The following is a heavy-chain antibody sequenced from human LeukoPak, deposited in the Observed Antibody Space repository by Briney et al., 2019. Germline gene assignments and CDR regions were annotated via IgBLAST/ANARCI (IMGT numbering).Heavy chain of an antibody. CDR1: GNIFTGYY. J-gene: IGHJ4*02. V-gene: IGHV1-2*02. CDR2: INPNGGGP. CDR3: ATGLFSYYYGSGA. Sequence: ASVKVSCKASGNIFTGYYLHWVRQAPGQGLEWMGWINPNGGGPKYAPKFQGRVTMTRDTSINTVYMELSRLRSDDAAVYYCATGLFSYYYGSGAWGQGTLVTVSS. D-gene: IGHD3-10*01.